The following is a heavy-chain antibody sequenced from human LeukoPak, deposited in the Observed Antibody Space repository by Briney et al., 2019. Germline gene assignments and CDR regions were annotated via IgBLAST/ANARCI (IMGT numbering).Heavy chain of an antibody. J-gene: IGHJ6*03. CDR3: ARDRIVGATTDYYYYYMDV. V-gene: IGHV3-7*01. CDR1: GFILSSYW. CDR2: IKQDGSEK. D-gene: IGHD1-26*01. Sequence: GGSLRLSCGASGFILSSYWMSWVRQAPGKGLEWVANIKQDGSEKYYVDSVKGRFTISRDNAKNSLYLQMNSLRAEDTAVYYCARDRIVGATTDYYYYYMDVWGKGTTVTVSS.